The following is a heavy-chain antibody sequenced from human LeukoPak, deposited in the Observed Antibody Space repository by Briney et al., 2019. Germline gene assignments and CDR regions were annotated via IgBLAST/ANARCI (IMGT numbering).Heavy chain of an antibody. Sequence: GGSLRLSCAASGFTFSSYSMNWVRQAPGKGLEWVSSISSSSSYIYYVDSVKGRFTISRDNAKNSLYLQMNSLRAEDTAVYYCARDLLLGIHGLYYYYYGMDVWGQGTTVTVSS. D-gene: IGHD2-15*01. V-gene: IGHV3-21*01. CDR1: GFTFSSYS. J-gene: IGHJ6*02. CDR2: ISSSSSYI. CDR3: ARDLLLGIHGLYYYYYGMDV.